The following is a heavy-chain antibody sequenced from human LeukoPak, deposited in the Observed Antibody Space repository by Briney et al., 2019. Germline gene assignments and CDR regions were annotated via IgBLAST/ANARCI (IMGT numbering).Heavy chain of an antibody. D-gene: IGHD3-10*01. CDR3: ARLHYYGSGSYPMTGNWFDT. CDR2: IFFSGIT. CDR1: CGSLSSSGYY. Sequence: SETPSLTFPVSCGSLSSSGYYWGWIRPSPGGGLGWVWEIFFSGITYYNPSLKSRLTISVDTSKNQFSLKLSSVTAADTAVYYCARLHYYGSGSYPMTGNWFDTWGQGTLVTVSS. V-gene: IGHV4-39*01. J-gene: IGHJ5*02.